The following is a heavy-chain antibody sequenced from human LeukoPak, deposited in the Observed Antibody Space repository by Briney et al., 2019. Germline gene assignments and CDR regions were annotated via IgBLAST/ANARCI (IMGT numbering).Heavy chain of an antibody. J-gene: IGHJ4*02. CDR1: GFTFTSYS. CDR3: ARADYYRFDY. Sequence: GGSLRLSCAASGFTFTSYSLNWVRQAPGKGLEWVSYITSSGNHIYYADSVKGRFTISRDNAKNSLYLQMNSLRAEDTAVYYCARADYYRFDYWGRGTLVTVSS. V-gene: IGHV3-21*05. CDR2: ITSSGNHI. D-gene: IGHD3-22*01.